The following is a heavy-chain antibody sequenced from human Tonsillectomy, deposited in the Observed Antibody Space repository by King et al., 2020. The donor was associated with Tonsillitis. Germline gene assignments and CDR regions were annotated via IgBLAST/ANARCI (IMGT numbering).Heavy chain of an antibody. J-gene: IGHJ4*02. CDR3: ARPRHCGGDCYSHYYFDY. CDR1: GYSFTSYW. CDR2: IYPGDSDI. D-gene: IGHD2-21*02. Sequence: QLVQSGAEVKKPGESLKISCKGSGYSFTSYWIGWVRQMPGKCMDWMGSIYPGDSDIRYSPSFQGQDTIQAAKSILTAYLQWRSLKASDTAMYYCARPRHCGGDCYSHYYFDYWGQGTLVTVSS. V-gene: IGHV5-51*01.